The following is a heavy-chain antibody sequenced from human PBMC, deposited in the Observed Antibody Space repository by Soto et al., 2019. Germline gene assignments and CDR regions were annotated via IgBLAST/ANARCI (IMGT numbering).Heavy chain of an antibody. CDR3: ARRHLAVAVSPWFDP. CDR1: GLSITDSEMG. D-gene: IGHD3-16*01. Sequence: QVTLKESGPVLVKPTETLTLRCTVSGLSITDSEMGVSWIRQPPGKALEWLAHIDSSGEKSYRTFLKSRLTISKDTSKSQIVLIMTNMDPADTATYYCARRHLAVAVSPWFDPWGQGILVTVCS. J-gene: IGHJ5*02. V-gene: IGHV2-26*01. CDR2: IDSSGEK.